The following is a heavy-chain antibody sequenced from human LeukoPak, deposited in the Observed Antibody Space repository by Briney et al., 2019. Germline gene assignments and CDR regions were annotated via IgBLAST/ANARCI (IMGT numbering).Heavy chain of an antibody. CDR2: IYTSGST. CDR1: GASISSYY. CDR3: ARVLGATYDAFDI. Sequence: SETLSPTCTVSGASISSYYWSCIRQPAGKGLEWIGRIYTSGSTNYNPSLKSRVTMSVDTSKNQFSLKLSSVTAADTAVYYCARVLGATYDAFDIWGQGTMVTVSS. J-gene: IGHJ3*02. V-gene: IGHV4-4*07. D-gene: IGHD1-26*01.